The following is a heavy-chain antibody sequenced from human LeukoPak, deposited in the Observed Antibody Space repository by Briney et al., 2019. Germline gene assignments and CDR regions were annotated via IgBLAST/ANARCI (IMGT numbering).Heavy chain of an antibody. CDR1: GFTFSSYA. J-gene: IGHJ4*02. V-gene: IGHV3-23*01. CDR2: ISGSGGST. D-gene: IGHD3-22*01. Sequence: GGSLRLSCAASGFTFSSYAMSWVRQAPGKGLEWVSAISGSGGSTYYADSVKGRFTNSRDNSKNTLYLQMNSLRAEDTAVYYCATSTDYYYDSSGYYPYWGQGTLVTVSS. CDR3: ATSTDYYYDSSGYYPY.